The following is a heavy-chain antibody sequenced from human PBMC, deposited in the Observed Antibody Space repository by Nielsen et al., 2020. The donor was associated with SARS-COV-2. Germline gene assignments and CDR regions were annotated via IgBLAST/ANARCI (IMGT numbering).Heavy chain of an antibody. D-gene: IGHD5-12*01. CDR2: IGTAGDT. J-gene: IGHJ4*02. CDR1: GFTFSSYD. V-gene: IGHV3-13*04. CDR3: ARGGGYDLFVDY. Sequence: GESLKISCAASGFTFSSYDMHWVRQATGKGLEWVSAIGTAGDTYYPGSVKGRFTISRENAKNSLYLQMYSLRAGDTAVYYCARGGGYDLFVDYWGQGTLVTVSS.